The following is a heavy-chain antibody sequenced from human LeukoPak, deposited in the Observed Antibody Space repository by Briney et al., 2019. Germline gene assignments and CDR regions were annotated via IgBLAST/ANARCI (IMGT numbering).Heavy chain of an antibody. CDR2: INPSGGST. Sequence: ASVKVSCKASGYTFTSYYMHCVRQAPGQGLEWMGIINPSGGSTSYAQKFQGRVTMTRDTSTSTVYMELSSLRSEDTAVYYCARGGMVGRKYYYYYMDVWGKGTTVTVSS. J-gene: IGHJ6*03. CDR1: GYTFTSYY. D-gene: IGHD2-8*01. V-gene: IGHV1-46*01. CDR3: ARGGMVGRKYYYYYMDV.